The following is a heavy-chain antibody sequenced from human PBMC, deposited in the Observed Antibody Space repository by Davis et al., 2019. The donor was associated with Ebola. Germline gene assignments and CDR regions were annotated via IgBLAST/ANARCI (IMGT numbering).Heavy chain of an antibody. CDR1: GYTFTDYY. CDR3: ARERWELLGGGMDV. Sequence: AASVKVSCKASGYTFTDYYMHWVRQAPGQGLECMGRINPNSGDTNYAQKFQGRVTMTRDTSIRTAYMELTKLRSGDTAVYYCARERWELLGGGMDVWGKGTTVTVSS. V-gene: IGHV1-2*06. D-gene: IGHD1-26*01. J-gene: IGHJ6*04. CDR2: INPNSGDT.